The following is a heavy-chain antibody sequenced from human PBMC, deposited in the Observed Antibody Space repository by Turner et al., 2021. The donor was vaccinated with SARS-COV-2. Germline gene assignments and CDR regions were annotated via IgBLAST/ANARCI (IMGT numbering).Heavy chain of an antibody. Sequence: EVQLVESGGGLVQPGRSLILSCAASGFTFDDYAMHWVRQAPGKGLERVSGISWNSGSIGYADSVKGRFTISRDNAKNSLYLQMNSLRAEDTALYYCAKDRATGYYYYGMDVWGQGTTVTVS. V-gene: IGHV3-9*01. CDR3: AKDRATGYYYYGMDV. CDR2: ISWNSGSI. D-gene: IGHD5-12*01. CDR1: GFTFDDYA. J-gene: IGHJ6*02.